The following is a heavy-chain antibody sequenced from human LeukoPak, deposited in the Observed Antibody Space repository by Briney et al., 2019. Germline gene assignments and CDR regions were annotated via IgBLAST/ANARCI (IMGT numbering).Heavy chain of an antibody. CDR2: IYASEST. Sequence: SETLSLTCTVSGGSIRIGFYHWSWIRQPAGKGLEWIGRIYASESTMYNPSFKTRVTISLDTSKNQFSLKLSSVTAADTAVYYCARDRVVRGVFSDGAAFDIWGQGTMVTVSS. J-gene: IGHJ3*02. CDR1: GGSIRIGFYH. V-gene: IGHV4-61*02. CDR3: ARDRVVRGVFSDGAAFDI. D-gene: IGHD3-10*01.